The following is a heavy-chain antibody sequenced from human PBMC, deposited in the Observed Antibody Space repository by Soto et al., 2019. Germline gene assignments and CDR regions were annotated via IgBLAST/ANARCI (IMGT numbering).Heavy chain of an antibody. CDR2: ISAYNGNT. V-gene: IGHV1-18*01. J-gene: IGHJ3*02. CDR3: ARDTGSSGWSDAFDI. CDR1: GYTFTSYG. D-gene: IGHD6-19*01. Sequence: ASVKVSCKASGYTFTSYGISWVRQAPGQGLEWMGWISAYNGNTNYAQKLQGRVTMTTDTSTSTAYMELRSLRSDDTALYYCARDTGSSGWSDAFDIWGQGTMVTVSS.